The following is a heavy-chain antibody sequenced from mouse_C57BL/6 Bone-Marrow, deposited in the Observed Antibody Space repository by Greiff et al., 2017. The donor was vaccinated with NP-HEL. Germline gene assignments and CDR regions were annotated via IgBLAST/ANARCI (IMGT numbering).Heavy chain of an antibody. D-gene: IGHD4-1*02. CDR3: ARSPNWVYWYFDV. V-gene: IGHV1-59*01. Sequence: VQLQQSGAELVRPGTSVKLSCKASGYTFTSSWMHWVKQRPGQGLEWIGVIDPSDSYTNYNQKFKGKATLTVDTSSRTAYMQLSSLTSEDSAVYYCARSPNWVYWYFDVWGTGTTVTVSS. CDR1: GYTFTSSW. CDR2: IDPSDSYT. J-gene: IGHJ1*03.